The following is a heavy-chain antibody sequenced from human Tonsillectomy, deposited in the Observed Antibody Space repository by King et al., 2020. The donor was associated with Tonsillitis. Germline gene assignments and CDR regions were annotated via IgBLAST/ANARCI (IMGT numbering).Heavy chain of an antibody. J-gene: IGHJ4*02. Sequence: VQLQQSGPGLVKPSQTLSLTCAISGDSVSSNSAACSWISQSPSRGLEWLGRTDYRSKWYKDYAVSLKIRITINPDTSKNQFSLQLNSLTPEDTAVYYCARGDYGGNSDYFDSWGQGTLVTVSS. CDR1: GDSVSSNSAA. CDR3: ARGDYGGNSDYFDS. CDR2: TDYRSKWYK. D-gene: IGHD4-23*01. V-gene: IGHV6-1*01.